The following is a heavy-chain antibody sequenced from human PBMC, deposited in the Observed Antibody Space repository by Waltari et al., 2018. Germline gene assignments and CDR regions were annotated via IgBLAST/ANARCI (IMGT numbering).Heavy chain of an antibody. CDR2: ISYDGSNK. CDR3: AKDLVPAENYYGMDV. Sequence: QVQLVESGGGVVQPGRSLRLSCAASGFTFSSYGMHWVRRAPGKGLEWVAVISYDGSNKYYADSVKGRFTISRDNSKNTLYLQMNSLRAEDTAVYYCAKDLVPAENYYGMDVWGQGTTVTVSS. V-gene: IGHV3-30*18. D-gene: IGHD2-2*01. J-gene: IGHJ6*02. CDR1: GFTFSSYG.